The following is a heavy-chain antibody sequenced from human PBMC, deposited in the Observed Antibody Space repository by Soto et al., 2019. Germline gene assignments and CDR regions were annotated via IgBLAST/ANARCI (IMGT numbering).Heavy chain of an antibody. Sequence: SETLSLTCAVYGGSFSGYYWSWIRQPPGKGLEWIGEINHSGSTNYNPSLKSRVTISVDTSKNQFSLKLSSVTAADTAVYYCARGKERRYYGSGSYLDYWGQGTLVTVSS. J-gene: IGHJ4*02. CDR3: ARGKERRYYGSGSYLDY. V-gene: IGHV4-34*01. CDR2: INHSGST. D-gene: IGHD3-10*01. CDR1: GGSFSGYY.